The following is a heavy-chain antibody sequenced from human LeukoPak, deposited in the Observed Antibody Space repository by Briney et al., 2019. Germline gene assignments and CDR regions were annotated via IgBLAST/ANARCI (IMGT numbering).Heavy chain of an antibody. D-gene: IGHD6-19*01. V-gene: IGHV3-23*01. CDR3: AKDNMQWLVLYDAFDI. CDR1: GFTFSSFA. Sequence: PGGSLRLSCAVSGFTFSSFAMNWVRQAPGKGLEWVSGISGSGGNTYYADSVKGRFTISRDNSKNTLYLQMNSLRAEDTAVYYCAKDNMQWLVLYDAFDIWGQGTMVTVSS. CDR2: ISGSGGNT. J-gene: IGHJ3*02.